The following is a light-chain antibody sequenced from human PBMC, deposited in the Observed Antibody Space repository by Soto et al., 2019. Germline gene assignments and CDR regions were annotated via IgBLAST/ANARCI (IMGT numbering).Light chain of an antibody. CDR2: DAS. J-gene: IGKJ4*01. CDR3: QQYNSYLLT. Sequence: DIQMTQSPSNLTASVGDRVTITCRASQSISSWLAWYQQKPGKAPKLLIYDASSLESGVPSRFSGSGSGTEFTLTISSLQPDDFATYYCQQYNSYLLTFGGGTKVEIK. CDR1: QSISSW. V-gene: IGKV1-5*01.